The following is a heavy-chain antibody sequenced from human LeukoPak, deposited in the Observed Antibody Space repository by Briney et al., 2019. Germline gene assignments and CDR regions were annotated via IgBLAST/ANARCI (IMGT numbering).Heavy chain of an antibody. V-gene: IGHV1-69*06. D-gene: IGHD1-1*01. CDR2: IIPIFGTA. CDR3: ARGNDGWPYYYYYYMDV. J-gene: IGHJ6*03. CDR1: GGTFSSYA. Sequence: SVKVSCKASGGTFSSYAISWVRQAPGQGLEWMGGIIPIFGTANYAQKFRGRVTITADKSTRTAYMELSSLRSEDTAVYYCARGNDGWPYYYYYYMDVWGKGTTVTVSS.